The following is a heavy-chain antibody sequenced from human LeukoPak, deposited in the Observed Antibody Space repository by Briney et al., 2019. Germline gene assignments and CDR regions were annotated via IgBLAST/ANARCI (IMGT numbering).Heavy chain of an antibody. CDR1: GFTFSSYA. Sequence: GGSLRLSCAASGFTFSSYAMHWVRQAPGKGLEWVAVISYDGSNKYYADSVKGRFTISRDNSKNTLYLQMNSLRAEDTAVYYCASVFFPSIWGQGTLVTVSS. V-gene: IGHV3-30*04. CDR2: ISYDGSNK. J-gene: IGHJ4*02. CDR3: ASVFFPSI. D-gene: IGHD2/OR15-2a*01.